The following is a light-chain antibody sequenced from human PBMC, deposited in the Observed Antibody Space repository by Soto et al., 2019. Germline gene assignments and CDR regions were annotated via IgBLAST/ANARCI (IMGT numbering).Light chain of an antibody. CDR3: QSYDSSLSGYV. V-gene: IGLV2-8*01. J-gene: IGLJ1*01. CDR1: STDIGGYNF. CDR2: ANT. Sequence: QSALTQPPSASGSPGQSVTISCTGTSTDIGGYNFVSWYQQHPGKAPKLLIYANTNRPSGVPDRFSGSKSGTSASLAITGLRAEDEADYYCQSYDSSLSGYVFGTGTKLTVL.